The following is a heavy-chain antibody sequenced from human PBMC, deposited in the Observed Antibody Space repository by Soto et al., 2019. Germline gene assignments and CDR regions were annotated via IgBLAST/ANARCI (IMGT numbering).Heavy chain of an antibody. V-gene: IGHV4-31*01. J-gene: IGHJ3*02. CDR2: IYYSGST. D-gene: IGHD5-12*01. Sequence: QVQLQESGPGLVKPSQTLSLTCTVSGGSISSGGYSWTWIRQHPGKGLEWIGYIYYSGSTYYKPSPKTPIPISVYTSKNHLSLKLSSVTAADTAVYYCPGASTWHPGAFHIWGQGTTVTVSS. CDR3: PGASTWHPGAFHI. CDR1: GGSISSGGYS.